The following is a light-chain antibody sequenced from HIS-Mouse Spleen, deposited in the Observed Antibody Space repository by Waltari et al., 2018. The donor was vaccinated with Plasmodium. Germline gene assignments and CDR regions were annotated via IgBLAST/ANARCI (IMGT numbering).Light chain of an antibody. J-gene: IGLJ3*02. CDR2: KDS. Sequence: SYELTQPPSVSVSPGQTARITCSGDALPKQYAYWYQQKAGQAPVLVIYKDSERPSGIPERFAGSSSGTTVTLTISGVQAEDEADYDCQSADSSGTPNWVFGGGTKLTVL. CDR1: ALPKQY. V-gene: IGLV3-25*02. CDR3: QSADSSGTPNWV.